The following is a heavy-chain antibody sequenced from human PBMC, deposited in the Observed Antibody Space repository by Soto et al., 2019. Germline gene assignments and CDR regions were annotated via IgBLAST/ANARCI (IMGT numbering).Heavy chain of an antibody. Sequence: PSETLSLTCTVSGDSISRYHWTWIRQSPGKGPEWIGYVHHSGTTNYNPSLESRVTMSLDTSKNQLSLKLNAVTAADTAVYYCASRPPGGAYFGGFDDWSQGTLVTGSS. CDR1: GDSISRYH. J-gene: IGHJ4*02. CDR2: VHHSGTT. D-gene: IGHD2-21*01. CDR3: ASRPPGGAYFGGFDD. V-gene: IGHV4-59*01.